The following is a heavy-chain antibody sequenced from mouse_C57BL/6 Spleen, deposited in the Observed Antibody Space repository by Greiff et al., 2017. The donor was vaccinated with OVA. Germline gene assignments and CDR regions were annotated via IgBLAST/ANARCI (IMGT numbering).Heavy chain of an antibody. J-gene: IGHJ1*03. D-gene: IGHD1-1*01. V-gene: IGHV5-17*01. CDR1: GFTFSDYG. Sequence: EVMLVESGGGLVKPGGSLKLSCAASGFTFSDYGMHWVRQAPEKGLEWVAYISSGSSTIYYADTVKGRFTISRDNAKNTLFLQMTSLRSEDTAMYYCARPLDYYGSSPSDVWGTGTTVTVSS. CDR3: ARPLDYYGSSPSDV. CDR2: ISSGSSTI.